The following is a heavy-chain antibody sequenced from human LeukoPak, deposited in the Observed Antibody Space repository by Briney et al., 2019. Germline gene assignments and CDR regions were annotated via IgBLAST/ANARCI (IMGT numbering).Heavy chain of an antibody. CDR2: FYSGGSA. V-gene: IGHV4-4*07. D-gene: IGHD5-12*01. CDR3: ARVYSGYDLPGSLANYYFYF. CDR1: GGSISSYY. J-gene: IGHJ4*02. Sequence: SETLSLNCTVSGGSISSYYWSWIRQPAGKGLEWIGRFYSGGSADYNPSLKSRDSMSVDTSKNQFSLKLSSVTAADTAVYYCARVYSGYDLPGSLANYYFYFGGQGNLVTVSS.